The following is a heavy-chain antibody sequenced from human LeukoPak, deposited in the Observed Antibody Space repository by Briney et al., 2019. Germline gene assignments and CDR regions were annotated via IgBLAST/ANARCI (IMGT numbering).Heavy chain of an antibody. V-gene: IGHV3-23*01. D-gene: IGHD3-10*01. J-gene: IGHJ6*03. CDR3: AREIMVRGVIGLYYYYYMDV. CDR1: GFTFNSYV. CDR2: ISGPGRTT. Sequence: PGGSLRLSCAASGFTFNSYVMSWVRQAPGKGLEWVSGISGPGRTTYYADSVKGRFTISRDNSKNTLYLQMNSLRAEDTAVYYCAREIMVRGVIGLYYYYYMDVWGKGTTVTVSS.